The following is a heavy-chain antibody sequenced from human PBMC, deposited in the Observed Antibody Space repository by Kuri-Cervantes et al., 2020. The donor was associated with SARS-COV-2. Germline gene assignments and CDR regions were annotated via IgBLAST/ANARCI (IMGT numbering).Heavy chain of an antibody. CDR2: ISYDGSNK. CDR3: ARSPGAYFDY. V-gene: IGHV3-30*04. Sequence: GKSLKISCAASGFTFSSYAMHWVRQAPGKGLEWVAVISYDGSNKYYADSVKGRFTIPRDNSKNTLYLQMNSLRAEDTAVYYCARSPGAYFDYWGQGTLVTVSS. D-gene: IGHD3-10*01. CDR1: GFTFSSYA. J-gene: IGHJ4*02.